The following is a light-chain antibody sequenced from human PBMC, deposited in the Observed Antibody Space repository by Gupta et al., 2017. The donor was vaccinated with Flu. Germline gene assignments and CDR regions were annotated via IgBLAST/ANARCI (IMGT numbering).Light chain of an antibody. CDR3: AAWDDSLTALSADGSRTGLWV. V-gene: IGLV1-44*01. Sequence: SNIGNNVVSWYQHHPGTAPRLLIYNDNQRPSGVPDRFSGSKSGTSASLAIGVLQSEDEADYYCAAWDDSLTALSADGSRTGLWVFGGGTKLSVL. CDR2: NDN. J-gene: IGLJ3*02. CDR1: SNIGNNV.